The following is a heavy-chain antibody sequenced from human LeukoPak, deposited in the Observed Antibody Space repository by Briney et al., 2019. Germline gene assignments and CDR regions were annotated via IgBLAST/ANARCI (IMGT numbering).Heavy chain of an antibody. J-gene: IGHJ4*02. Sequence: GGSLRLSCAASGFNFSSQWMSWVRQAPGKGLEWVANVNQGGTQKYYVDSVKGRFTISRDNAENSLYLQMNSLRAEDTAVYYCARGRVGGWLQYYFDYWGQGTLVTVSS. CDR2: VNQGGTQK. CDR1: GFNFSSQW. D-gene: IGHD5-24*01. V-gene: IGHV3-7*01. CDR3: ARGRVGGWLQYYFDY.